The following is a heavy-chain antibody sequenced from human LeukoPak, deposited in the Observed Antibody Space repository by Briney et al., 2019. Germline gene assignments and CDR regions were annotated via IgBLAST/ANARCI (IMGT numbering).Heavy chain of an antibody. CDR2: INPSGGST. CDR3: ARDRGGTHIDY. V-gene: IGHV1-46*01. Sequence: ASVKVSCKASGYTFTSYYTHWVRQAPGQGLEWMGIINPSGGSTSYAQKFQGRVTMTRDMSTSTVYMELSSLRSEDTAVYYCARDRGGTHIDYWGQGTLVTVSS. D-gene: IGHD3-16*01. CDR1: GYTFTSYY. J-gene: IGHJ4*02.